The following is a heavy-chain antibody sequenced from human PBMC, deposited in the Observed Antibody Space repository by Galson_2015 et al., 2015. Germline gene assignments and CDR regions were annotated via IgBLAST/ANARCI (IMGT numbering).Heavy chain of an antibody. Sequence: LRLSCAASGFTVSSNYMSWVRQAPGRGLEWVSVIYSGGSTYYADSVKGRFTISRDNSKNTLYLQMNSLRAEDTAVYYCARGRSGWYFDYWGQGTLVTVSS. CDR2: IYSGGST. CDR3: ARGRSGWYFDY. D-gene: IGHD6-19*01. J-gene: IGHJ4*02. CDR1: GFTVSSNY. V-gene: IGHV3-53*01.